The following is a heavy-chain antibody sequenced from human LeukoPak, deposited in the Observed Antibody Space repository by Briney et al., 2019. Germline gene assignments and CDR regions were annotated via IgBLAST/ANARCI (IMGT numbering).Heavy chain of an antibody. Sequence: SQTLSLTCTVTGGSINSGDYFWIWIRQPAGKGLEWIGRIRTSGSTAYYPSLKSRVTISVDTSKNQFSLKLGSVTAADTAVYYCARGTGPRYGGRPDYWGQGTLVTVSS. CDR2: IRTSGST. D-gene: IGHD4-23*01. J-gene: IGHJ4*02. CDR1: GGSINSGDYF. V-gene: IGHV4-61*02. CDR3: ARGTGPRYGGRPDY.